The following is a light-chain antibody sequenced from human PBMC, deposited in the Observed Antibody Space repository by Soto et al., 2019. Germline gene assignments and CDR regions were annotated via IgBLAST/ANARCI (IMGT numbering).Light chain of an antibody. V-gene: IGKV3-15*01. J-gene: IGKJ4*01. CDR3: QQYNNWPRAT. Sequence: VMTQSPATLSVSPGERATLSCRASQSISSNLAWYQQKLGQAPRLFIFRASSRATGIPARFSGSGSGTEFNXTIXXXXXXXXXXYYCQQYNNWPRATFGXGT. CDR1: QSISSN. CDR2: RAS.